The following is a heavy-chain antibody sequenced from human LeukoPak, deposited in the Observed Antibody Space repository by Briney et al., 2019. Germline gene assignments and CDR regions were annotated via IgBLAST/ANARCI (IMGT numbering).Heavy chain of an antibody. J-gene: IGHJ4*02. CDR2: IYYSGST. CDR1: GGSISSYY. D-gene: IGHD5-18*01. CDR3: AREVDTAMVFGY. Sequence: PSETLSLTCTVSGGSISSYYWSWIRQPPGKGLEWIGYIYYSGSTNYNPSLKSRVTISVDTSKNQFSLKLSSVTAADTAVYYCAREVDTAMVFGYWGQGTLVTVSS. V-gene: IGHV4-59*01.